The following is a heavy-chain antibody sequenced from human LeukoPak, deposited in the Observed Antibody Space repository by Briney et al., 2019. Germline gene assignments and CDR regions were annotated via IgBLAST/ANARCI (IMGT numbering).Heavy chain of an antibody. CDR3: ARVVGSGQKIDY. CDR1: GGSFSGYY. Sequence: SETLSLTCAVYGGSFSGYYWGWIRQPPGKGLEWIGETNHSGSTNYNPSLKSRVTISVDTSKNQFSLKLSSVTTADTAVYYCARVVGSGQKIDYWGQGTLVTVSS. J-gene: IGHJ4*02. V-gene: IGHV4-34*01. CDR2: TNHSGST. D-gene: IGHD6-19*01.